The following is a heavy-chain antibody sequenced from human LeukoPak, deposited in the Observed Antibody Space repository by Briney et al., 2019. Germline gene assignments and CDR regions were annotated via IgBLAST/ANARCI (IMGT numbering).Heavy chain of an antibody. CDR3: ARLRRNSDRSGYYYYYDY. D-gene: IGHD3-22*01. CDR2: ISVGSNYI. Sequence: GGSLRLSCAASGYTFSSYSINWVRQAPGKGLEWVSSISVGSNYIYYADSVRGRFSISRDDARDSLYLQMDSLRGDDTAVYYCARLRRNSDRSGYYYYYDYWGQGTLVTVSS. CDR1: GYTFSSYS. V-gene: IGHV3-21*01. J-gene: IGHJ4*02.